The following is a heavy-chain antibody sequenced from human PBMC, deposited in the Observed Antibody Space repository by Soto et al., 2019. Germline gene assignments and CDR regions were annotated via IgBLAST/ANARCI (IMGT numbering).Heavy chain of an antibody. V-gene: IGHV4-34*01. CDR2: INHSGST. Sequence: SEALSVTCAVYGGSFSGYYWSWIRQPPGKGLEWIGEINHSGSTNYNPSLKSRVTISVDTSKNQFSLKLSSVTAADTAVYYCARERQWLVPRPFDYWGQGTLVTVSS. CDR3: ARERQWLVPRPFDY. CDR1: GGSFSGYY. J-gene: IGHJ4*02. D-gene: IGHD6-19*01.